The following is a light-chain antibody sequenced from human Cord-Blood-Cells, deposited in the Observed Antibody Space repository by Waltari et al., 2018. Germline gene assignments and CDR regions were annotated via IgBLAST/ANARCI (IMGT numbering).Light chain of an antibody. CDR2: GNS. V-gene: IGLV1-40*01. J-gene: IGLJ1*01. Sequence: QSVLTQPPSVSGAPGQRVTISCTGSSSNIGAGYDVHWYQQLPGTAPKLLIYGNSNRPSGFPDRCSGSKSGTSASLAITGLQAEDEADYYCQSYDSSLSGVFGTGTKVTVL. CDR3: QSYDSSLSGV. CDR1: SSNIGAGYD.